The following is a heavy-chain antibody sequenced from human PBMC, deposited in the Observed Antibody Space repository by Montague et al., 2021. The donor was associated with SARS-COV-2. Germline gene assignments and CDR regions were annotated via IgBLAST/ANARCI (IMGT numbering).Heavy chain of an antibody. Sequence: SLRLSCAASGFTFISYEMHWVRQAPGKGLEWVSYISSSGSTIYYADSVKGRFTISRDNAKNSLYLQMNSLRAEDTAVYYCARAEMYYDFWSGYPWTFYYFDYWGQGTLVTVSS. D-gene: IGHD3-3*01. J-gene: IGHJ4*02. CDR3: ARAEMYYDFWSGYPWTFYYFDY. CDR1: GFTFISYE. V-gene: IGHV3-48*03. CDR2: ISSSGSTI.